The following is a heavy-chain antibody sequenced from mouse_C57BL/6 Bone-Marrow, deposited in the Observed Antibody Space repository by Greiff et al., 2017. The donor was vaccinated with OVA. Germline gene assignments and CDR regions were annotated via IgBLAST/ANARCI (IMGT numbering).Heavy chain of an antibody. J-gene: IGHJ2*01. CDR3: ARSRDYYGSSYAY. D-gene: IGHD1-1*01. V-gene: IGHV1-59*01. Sequence: QVQLQQPGAELVRPGTSVKLSCKASGYTFTSYWMHWVKQRPGQGLEWIGVIDPSDSYTNYNQKFKGKATLTVDTSSSTAYMQLSSLTSEDSAVYYCARSRDYYGSSYAYWGQGTTLTVSS. CDR2: IDPSDSYT. CDR1: GYTFTSYW.